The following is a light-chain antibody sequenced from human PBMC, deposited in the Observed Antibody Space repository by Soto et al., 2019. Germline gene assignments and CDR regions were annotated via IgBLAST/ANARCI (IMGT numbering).Light chain of an antibody. CDR2: KAS. V-gene: IGKV1-5*03. CDR1: XXXXXS. Sequence: DIQMTQSPSTLSASVGDRVTITRRXXXXXXXSWAWYQQKPGKAPKLLVYKASSLESGVPSRFXGSXXXXXXXXXXXSLQPDDFATYYCQQYNSYWTFGQGTKVEIK. J-gene: IGKJ1*01. CDR3: QQYNSYWT.